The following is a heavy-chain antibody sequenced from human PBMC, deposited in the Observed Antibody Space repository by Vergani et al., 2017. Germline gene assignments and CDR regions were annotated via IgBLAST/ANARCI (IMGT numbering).Heavy chain of an antibody. CDR3: ARPVGPSAIADGYHI. CDR2: ISSSGST. V-gene: IGHV4-39*02. CDR1: GDSMMRSHYY. J-gene: IGHJ3*02. Sequence: QLQLPESGPGLVKPSETLSLICTVSGDSMMRSHYYWGWIRQSPGRGLEWIGSISSSGSTYYNPSLKSRVTMSVDTSKNHLSLRVTSMTAADTAVYFCARPVGPSAIADGYHIWGQGTMVTVSS. D-gene: IGHD3-10*01.